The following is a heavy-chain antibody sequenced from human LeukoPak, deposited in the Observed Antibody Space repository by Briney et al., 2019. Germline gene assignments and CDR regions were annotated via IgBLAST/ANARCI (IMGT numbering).Heavy chain of an antibody. CDR2: IYPGGSDT. J-gene: IGHJ6*03. CDR1: GYSFTSYW. D-gene: IGHD6-13*01. Sequence: GESLKISCKGSGYSFTSYWIGWVRQMPGKGLEWMGIIYPGGSDTRYSPSFQGQVTISADKSISTAYLQWSSLKASDTAMYYCARHGPGIAAAGTYYYYYYYMDVWGKGTTVTVSS. CDR3: ARHGPGIAAAGTYYYYYYYMDV. V-gene: IGHV5-51*01.